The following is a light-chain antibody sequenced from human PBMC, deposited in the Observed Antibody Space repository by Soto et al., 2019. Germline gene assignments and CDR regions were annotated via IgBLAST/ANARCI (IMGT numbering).Light chain of an antibody. V-gene: IGKV3-15*01. CDR3: QQYNDWPRT. Sequence: EIVMTQSPATLSVSPGERATLSCRASQSVGTYLAWYQQKPGQAPRHLIYGASTRAAGISPRFSGGGSGTEFTLTISSLQSEDFAVYYCQQYNDWPRTFGQGTKVGIK. CDR2: GAS. J-gene: IGKJ1*01. CDR1: QSVGTY.